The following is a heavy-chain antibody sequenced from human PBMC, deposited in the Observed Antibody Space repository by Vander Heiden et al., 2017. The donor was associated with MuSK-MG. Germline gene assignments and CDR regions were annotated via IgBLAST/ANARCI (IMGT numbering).Heavy chain of an antibody. J-gene: IGHJ4*02. CDR2: ISSSSSTI. CDR1: GFTFSSYS. Sequence: EVQLVESGGGLVQPGGSLRLSCAASGFTFSSYSMNWVRQAPGKGLEWVSYISSSSSTIYYADAVKGRFTISRDNAKNSMYLQMKRMRAEDTAVYYFARDCGSGRRNFDYWGQGTMVTVYS. V-gene: IGHV3-48*04. D-gene: IGHD3-10*01. CDR3: ARDCGSGRRNFDY.